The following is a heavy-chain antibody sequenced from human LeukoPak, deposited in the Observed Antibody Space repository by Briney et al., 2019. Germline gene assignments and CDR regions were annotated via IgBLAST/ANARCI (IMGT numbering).Heavy chain of an antibody. Sequence: SVKVSCKASGGTFSSYAISWVRQAPGQGLEWMGGIIPIFGTADYAQKFQGRVTITADKSTSTAYMELSSLRSEDTAVYYCARKVPNDSSGYYYRGQFDPWGQGTLVTVSS. CDR3: ARKVPNDSSGYYYRGQFDP. CDR1: GGTFSSYA. V-gene: IGHV1-69*06. J-gene: IGHJ5*02. D-gene: IGHD3-22*01. CDR2: IIPIFGTA.